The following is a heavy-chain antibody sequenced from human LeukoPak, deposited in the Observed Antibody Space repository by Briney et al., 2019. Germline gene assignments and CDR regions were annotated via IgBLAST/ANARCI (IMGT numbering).Heavy chain of an antibody. J-gene: IGHJ4*02. D-gene: IGHD3-9*01. Sequence: GASVTVSCTASGGTFSSYAISWVRQAPGQGLEWMGGIIPIFGTANYAQKFQGRVTATADESTSTAYMELSSLRSEDTAVYYCARDAILTGYRYFDYWGQGTLVTVSS. CDR2: IIPIFGTA. V-gene: IGHV1-69*01. CDR3: ARDAILTGYRYFDY. CDR1: GGTFSSYA.